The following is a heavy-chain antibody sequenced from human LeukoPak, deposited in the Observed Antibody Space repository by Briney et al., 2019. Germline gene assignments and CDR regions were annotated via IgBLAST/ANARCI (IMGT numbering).Heavy chain of an antibody. J-gene: IGHJ4*02. CDR3: ATWRTAKTGFDY. D-gene: IGHD1-1*01. Sequence: PSETLSLTCTVSGGSISNNNYYWAWIRQPPGKGLECIGSIYYSGSPYYNPSLKSRVTISVDTSKNQFSLRLSSVTAADTAVYYCATWRTAKTGFDYWGQGTLVAVSS. V-gene: IGHV4-39*01. CDR2: IYYSGSP. CDR1: GGSISNNNYY.